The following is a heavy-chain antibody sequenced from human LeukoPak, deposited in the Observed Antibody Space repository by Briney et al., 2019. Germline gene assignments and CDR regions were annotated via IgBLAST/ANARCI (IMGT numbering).Heavy chain of an antibody. J-gene: IGHJ4*02. V-gene: IGHV4-30-2*01. D-gene: IGHD4/OR15-4a*01. CDR2: IYHSGST. CDR1: GGSISSGGYY. CDR3: ARDMVEGAAEY. Sequence: SQTLSLTCTVSGGSISSGGYYWSWIRQPPGKGLEWIGYIYHSGSTYYNPSLKSRVTISVDRSKNQFYLKLSSVTAADTAVYYFARDMVEGAAEYWGQGTLVTVSS.